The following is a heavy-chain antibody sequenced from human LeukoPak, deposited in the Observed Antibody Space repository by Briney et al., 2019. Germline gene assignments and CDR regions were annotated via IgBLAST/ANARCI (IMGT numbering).Heavy chain of an antibody. CDR2: IYSGGST. Sequence: PGGSLRLSCAASGFTFSSYAMSWVRQAPGKGLEWVSVIYSGGSTYYADSVKGRFTISRDNSKNTLYLQMNSLRAEDTAVYYCARGGHTEADAFDIWGQGTMVTVSS. CDR3: ARGGHTEADAFDI. V-gene: IGHV3-66*01. D-gene: IGHD2-2*02. J-gene: IGHJ3*02. CDR1: GFTFSSYA.